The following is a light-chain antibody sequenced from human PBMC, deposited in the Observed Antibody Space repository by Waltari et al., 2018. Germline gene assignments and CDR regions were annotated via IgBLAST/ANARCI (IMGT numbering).Light chain of an antibody. Sequence: QSHVHGDGNTTLKLCQQRPGQSPRRLIYKVSNRDPGVPDRFSGSGSGTDFTLKISRVEAEDVGVYYCLQATHGPGTFGQGTKVEI. V-gene: IGKV2-30*02. CDR3: LQATHGPGT. CDR1: QSHVHGDGNTT. J-gene: IGKJ1*01. CDR2: KVS.